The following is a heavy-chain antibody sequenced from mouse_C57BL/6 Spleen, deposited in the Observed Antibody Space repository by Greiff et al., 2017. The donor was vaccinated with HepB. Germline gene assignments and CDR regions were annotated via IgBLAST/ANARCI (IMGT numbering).Heavy chain of an antibody. V-gene: IGHV1-81*01. Sequence: QVQLQQSGAELARPGASVKLSCKASGYTFTSYGISWVKQRTGQGLEWIGEIYPRSGNTYYNEKFKGTATLTADKSSSTAYMELRSLTSEDSAVYFCARRGDYDGGYYAMDYWGQGTSVTVSS. D-gene: IGHD2-4*01. J-gene: IGHJ4*01. CDR3: ARRGDYDGGYYAMDY. CDR1: GYTFTSYG. CDR2: IYPRSGNT.